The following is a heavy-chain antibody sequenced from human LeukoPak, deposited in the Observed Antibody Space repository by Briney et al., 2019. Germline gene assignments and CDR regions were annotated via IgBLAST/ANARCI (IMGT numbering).Heavy chain of an antibody. CDR1: GFTFSSYA. Sequence: GRSLRLSCAASGFTFSSYATHWVRQAPGKGLEWVAVISYDGSNKYYADSVKGRFTISRDNSKNTLYLQMNSLRAEDTAVYYCARSNLGQLDYWGQGTLVTVSS. CDR2: ISYDGSNK. V-gene: IGHV3-30*04. D-gene: IGHD1-14*01. J-gene: IGHJ4*02. CDR3: ARSNLGQLDY.